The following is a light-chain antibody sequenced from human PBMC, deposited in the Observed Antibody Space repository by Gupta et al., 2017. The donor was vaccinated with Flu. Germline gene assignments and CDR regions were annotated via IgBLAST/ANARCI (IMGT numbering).Light chain of an antibody. CDR2: SAS. V-gene: IGKV1-39*01. Sequence: DRVTITCRASQSISNYLNWYQQKPGKAPNLLIYSASSLQSGVPSRFSGSGSGTDFTLTISSLQPEDFATYYCQQSYSSPIFTFGPGTKVDIK. J-gene: IGKJ3*01. CDR3: QQSYSSPIFT. CDR1: QSISNY.